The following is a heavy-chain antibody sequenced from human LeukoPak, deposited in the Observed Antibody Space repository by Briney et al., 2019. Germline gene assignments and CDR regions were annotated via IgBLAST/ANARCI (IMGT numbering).Heavy chain of an antibody. D-gene: IGHD4-17*01. V-gene: IGHV4-30-2*01. Sequence: SQTLSLTCDVSGGSVSGGSYSWTWIRQPPGKGLEWIGSIYASGDTYYNPSLKSRVTISVDRSKTQISLKLISVTAADTAAYYCARIYGDFKAAFDSWGQGTLVTVSS. CDR1: GGSVSGGSYS. J-gene: IGHJ4*02. CDR3: ARIYGDFKAAFDS. CDR2: IYASGDT.